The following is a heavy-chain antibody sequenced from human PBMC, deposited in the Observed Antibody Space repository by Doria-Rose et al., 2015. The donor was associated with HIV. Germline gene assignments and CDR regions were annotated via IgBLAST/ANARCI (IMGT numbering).Heavy chain of an antibody. D-gene: IGHD4-4*01. J-gene: IGHJ3*02. CDR2: ISSSSSYI. V-gene: IGHV3-21*01. CDR3: ARGLMATVRGSDAFDI. Sequence: AVSGFTFSSYSMNWVRQAPGKGLEWVSSISSSSSYIYYADSVKGRFTISRDNAKNSLYLQMKSLRAEDTAVYYCARGLMATVRGSDAFDIWGQGTKVTVSS. CDR1: GFTFSSYS.